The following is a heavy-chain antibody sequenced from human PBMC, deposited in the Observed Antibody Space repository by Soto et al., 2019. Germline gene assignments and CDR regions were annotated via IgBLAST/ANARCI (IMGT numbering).Heavy chain of an antibody. CDR1: GGSISSYY. V-gene: IGHV4-4*07. CDR2: IYSSGST. Sequence: PSETLSLTCTVSGGSISSYYWSWIRQSAGKGLEWIGRIYSSGSTNYNPSLKSRVSMSVDTSKNQFSLKLSSVTAADTAVYYCARDSRYYYYGMDVWGQGTTVTVSS. J-gene: IGHJ6*02. CDR3: ARDSRYYYYGMDV.